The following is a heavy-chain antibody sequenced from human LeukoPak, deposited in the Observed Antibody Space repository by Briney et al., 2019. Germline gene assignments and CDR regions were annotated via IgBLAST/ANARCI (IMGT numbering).Heavy chain of an antibody. CDR3: VSSSSWYFDY. D-gene: IGHD6-6*01. J-gene: IGHJ4*02. CDR1: GYTLTELS. Sequence: ASVKVSCKVSGYTLTELSMHWVRQAPGKGLEWMGGFDPEDGETIYAQKFQGRVTMTEDTSTDTAYTELSSLRSEDTAVYYCVSSSSWYFDYWGQGTLVTVSS. CDR2: FDPEDGET. V-gene: IGHV1-24*01.